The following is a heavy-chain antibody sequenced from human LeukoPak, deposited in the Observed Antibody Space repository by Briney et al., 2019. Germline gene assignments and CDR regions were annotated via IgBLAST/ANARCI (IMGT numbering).Heavy chain of an antibody. J-gene: IGHJ5*02. V-gene: IGHV3-23*01. D-gene: IGHD6-13*01. CDR1: GFTFSNYA. CDR2: ITGSGGNT. CDR3: SKGLAAATTLNWFDP. Sequence: PGGSLRLSCAASGFTFSNYAMSWVRQAPGKGLEWVSTITGSGGNTYYADSVKGRFTVSRDNSKNTLNLQMNSLRVEDTAVYHCSKGLAAATTLNWFDPWGQGTLVTVSS.